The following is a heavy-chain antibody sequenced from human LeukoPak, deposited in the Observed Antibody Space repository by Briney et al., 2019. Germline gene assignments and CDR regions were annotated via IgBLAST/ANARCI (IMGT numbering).Heavy chain of an antibody. CDR3: ARSTSSSWFFDY. CDR1: GGSISSYY. J-gene: IGHJ4*02. Sequence: SETLSLTCTVSGGSISSYYWSWIRQPPGKGLEWIGYIYYSGSTNYNPSLKSRVTISVDTSKNQFSLKLGSVTAADTAVYYCARSTSSSWFFDYWGQGTLVTVSS. D-gene: IGHD6-13*01. V-gene: IGHV4-59*01. CDR2: IYYSGST.